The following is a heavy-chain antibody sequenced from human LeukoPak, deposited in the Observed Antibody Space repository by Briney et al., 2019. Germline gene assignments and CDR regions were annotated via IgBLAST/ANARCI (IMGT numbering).Heavy chain of an antibody. CDR3: ARVLVRGIFDY. CDR1: EFIFSNYW. J-gene: IGHJ4*02. CDR2: IKQDGFEK. Sequence: GGSLRLSCAASEFIFSNYWMTWVRQAPGKGLEWVANIKQDGFEKYYADSVKGRFTISRDNRKKLVYLQMNSLRVEDTAVYYCARVLVRGIFDYWGQGTLVTVSS. D-gene: IGHD3-10*01. V-gene: IGHV3-7*02.